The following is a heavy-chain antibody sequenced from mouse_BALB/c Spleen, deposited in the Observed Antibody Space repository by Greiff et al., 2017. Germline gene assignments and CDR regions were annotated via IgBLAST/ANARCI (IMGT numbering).Heavy chain of an antibody. CDR3: ARSDGYYAMDY. D-gene: IGHD2-3*01. CDR1: GYAFTNYL. Sequence: VHLVESGAELVRPGTSVKVSCKASGYAFTNYLIEWVKQRPGQGLEWIGVINPGSGGTNYNEKFKGKATLTADKSSSTAYMQLSSLTSDDSAVYFCARSDGYYAMDYWGQGTSVTVSS. V-gene: IGHV1-54*01. CDR2: INPGSGGT. J-gene: IGHJ4*01.